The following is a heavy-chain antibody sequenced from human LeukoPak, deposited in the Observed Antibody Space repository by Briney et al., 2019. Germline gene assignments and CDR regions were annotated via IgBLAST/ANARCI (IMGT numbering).Heavy chain of an antibody. V-gene: IGHV4-34*01. Sequence: PSETLSLTCAVYGGSFSGYYWSWIRQPPGKGLEWIGEINHSGSTNYNPSLKSRVTISVDTSKNQFSLKLSSVTAADTAVYYCARAPGATRGGIHPESLWGQGTLVTVSS. CDR2: INHSGST. D-gene: IGHD4-23*01. CDR1: GGSFSGYY. CDR3: ARAPGATRGGIHPESL. J-gene: IGHJ4*02.